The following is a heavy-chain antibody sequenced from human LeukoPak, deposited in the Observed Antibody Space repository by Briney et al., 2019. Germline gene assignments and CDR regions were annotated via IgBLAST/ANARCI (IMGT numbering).Heavy chain of an antibody. V-gene: IGHV4-39*01. CDR1: GGSISSSSYY. CDR2: IYYSGST. CDR3: SRETTSTSWY. Sequence: SSETLSLTCTVSGGSISSSSYYWAWIRQPPGKGLEWIGSIYYSGSTFYSPSLKSRVTLSVDTPKNQFSLKLSSVTAADTAVYFCSRETTSTSWYWGQGTLVTVSS. D-gene: IGHD6-13*01. J-gene: IGHJ4*02.